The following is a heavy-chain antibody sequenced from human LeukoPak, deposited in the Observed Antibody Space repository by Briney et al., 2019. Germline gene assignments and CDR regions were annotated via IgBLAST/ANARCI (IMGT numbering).Heavy chain of an antibody. CDR2: INPNSGGT. J-gene: IGHJ4*02. D-gene: IGHD5-18*01. Sequence: ASVTVSCTASGYTFTGYYMHWVRQAPGQGLEWMGWINPNSGGTNYAQKFQGRVTMTRDTSISTAYMELSRLRSDDTAVYYCARGEDVDTDPGGWGQGTLVTVSS. V-gene: IGHV1-2*02. CDR1: GYTFTGYY. CDR3: ARGEDVDTDPGG.